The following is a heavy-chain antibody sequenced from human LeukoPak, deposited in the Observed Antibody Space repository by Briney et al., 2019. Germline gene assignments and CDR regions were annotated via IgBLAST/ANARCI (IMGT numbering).Heavy chain of an antibody. J-gene: IGHJ4*02. D-gene: IGHD4-17*01. Sequence: GGSLRLSCAASGFTVSSNYMSWVRQAPGKGLEWVSVIYSGGSTYYADSVKGRFTISRDNSKNTLYLQMNSLRAEDTAVCYCARDSDYGDPLDYWGQGTLVTVSS. CDR2: IYSGGST. V-gene: IGHV3-66*01. CDR3: ARDSDYGDPLDY. CDR1: GFTVSSNY.